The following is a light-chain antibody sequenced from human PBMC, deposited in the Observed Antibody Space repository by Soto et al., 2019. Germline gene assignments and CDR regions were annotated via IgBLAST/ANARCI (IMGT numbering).Light chain of an antibody. J-gene: IGKJ5*01. CDR2: DAS. CDR3: QAYGSSIT. CDR1: QSVSSNY. V-gene: IGKV3-20*01. Sequence: EIVLTQSPGSLSLSPGERAILSCRASQSVSSNYLAWYQQKPGQPPRLLIYDASTRANGIPGRFIGSGSGTDFTLTISRLEPEDFAVYSCQAYGSSITFGQGTRLEIK.